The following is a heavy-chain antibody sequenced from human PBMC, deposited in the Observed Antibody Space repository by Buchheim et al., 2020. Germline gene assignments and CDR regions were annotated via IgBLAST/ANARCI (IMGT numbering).Heavy chain of an antibody. V-gene: IGHV4-30-4*01. Sequence: QVQLQESGPGLVKPSQTLSLTCTVSGGSISSGDYYWSWIRQPPGKGLEWIGYIYYSGSTYYNPSLKSRVTISVDTSKNQFSLKLSSVTAADTAVYYCARGAYDYVWGSYRTGGNWFDPWGQGTL. D-gene: IGHD3-16*02. CDR3: ARGAYDYVWGSYRTGGNWFDP. J-gene: IGHJ5*02. CDR2: IYYSGST. CDR1: GGSISSGDYY.